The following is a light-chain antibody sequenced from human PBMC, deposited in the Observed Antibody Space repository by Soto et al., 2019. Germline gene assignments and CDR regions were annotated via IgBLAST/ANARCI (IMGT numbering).Light chain of an antibody. J-gene: IGLJ1*01. Sequence: QSALTQPASVSGSLGQSITISCTGTSSDVGGYNYVSWYQQHPGKAPKLMIYEVSNRPSGVSYRFSGSKSGNTASLTISGLQAEDEADYYCCSYVGATTYVFGSGTKLTVL. CDR3: CSYVGATTYV. CDR1: SSDVGGYNY. V-gene: IGLV2-14*01. CDR2: EVS.